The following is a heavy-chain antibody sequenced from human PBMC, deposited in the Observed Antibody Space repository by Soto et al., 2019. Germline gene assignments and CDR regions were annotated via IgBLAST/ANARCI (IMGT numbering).Heavy chain of an antibody. V-gene: IGHV3-23*01. J-gene: IGHJ6*02. Sequence: EVQLLESGGGLVQPGGSLRLSCAASGFTFSSYAMSWVRQAPGKGLEWVSAISGSGGSTYYADSVKGRFTLSRDNSKNPLYLQMISLRGEDTAVYYCAYRRGVVPQDVWGQGTTVTVSS. CDR3: AYRRGVVPQDV. D-gene: IGHD2-15*01. CDR1: GFTFSSYA. CDR2: ISGSGGST.